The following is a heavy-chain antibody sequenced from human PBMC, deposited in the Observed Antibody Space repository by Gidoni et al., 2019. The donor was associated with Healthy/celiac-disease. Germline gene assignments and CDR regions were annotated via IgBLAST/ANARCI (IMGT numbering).Heavy chain of an antibody. CDR2: INHSGST. Sequence: QVQLQQWGAGLLKPSETLSLTCAVYGGSFSGYYWSWIRQPPGKRLEWIGEINHSGSTNYNPSLKSRVTISVDTSKNQFSLKLSSVTAADTAVYYCARASRITIFGVVSGDWFDPWGQGTLVTVSS. D-gene: IGHD3-3*01. CDR3: ARASRITIFGVVSGDWFDP. CDR1: GGSFSGYY. V-gene: IGHV4-34*01. J-gene: IGHJ5*02.